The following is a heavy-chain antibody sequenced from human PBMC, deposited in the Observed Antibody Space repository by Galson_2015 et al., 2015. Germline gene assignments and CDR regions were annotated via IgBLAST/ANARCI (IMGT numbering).Heavy chain of an antibody. Sequence: SLRLSCAASGFTFSTYSIHWVRQAPGKGLECVALISYDGSNKYYADSVKGRFNISRDSSKNTLYLQMNSLRPEDTGVYYCARVMVRGVIFHYGMDVWGQGTPVTVSS. V-gene: IGHV3-30-3*01. CDR3: ARVMVRGVIFHYGMDV. D-gene: IGHD3-10*01. J-gene: IGHJ6*02. CDR1: GFTFSTYS. CDR2: ISYDGSNK.